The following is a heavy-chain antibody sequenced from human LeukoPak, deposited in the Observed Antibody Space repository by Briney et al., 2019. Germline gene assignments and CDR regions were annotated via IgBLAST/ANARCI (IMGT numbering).Heavy chain of an antibody. CDR1: GGSISSGSYY. CDR3: ARGSNYLLYYYYYMDV. V-gene: IGHV4-61*02. Sequence: SQTLSLTCTVSGGSISSGSYYWSWIRQPAGKGLEWIGRIYTSGSTTYNSSLKSRVTISVDTSKNQFSLKLSSVTAADTAVYYCARGSNYLLYYYYYMDVWGKGTTVTVSS. J-gene: IGHJ6*03. D-gene: IGHD1-26*01. CDR2: IYTSGST.